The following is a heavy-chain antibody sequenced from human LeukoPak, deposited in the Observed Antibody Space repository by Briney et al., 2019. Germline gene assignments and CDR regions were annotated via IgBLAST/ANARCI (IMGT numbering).Heavy chain of an antibody. V-gene: IGHV3-74*01. CDR3: VRGTSHWYGVDY. J-gene: IGHJ4*02. Sequence: PGGSLRLSCGASGFTFSNSWMHWVRQAPGKGLVWVSYMNGDGSTISHADSVKGRYTMSRDNARNTLHLDMNSLREEDTAVHFCVRGTSHWYGVDYWGRGTLVTVSS. D-gene: IGHD2-2*01. CDR1: GFTFSNSW. CDR2: MNGDGSTI.